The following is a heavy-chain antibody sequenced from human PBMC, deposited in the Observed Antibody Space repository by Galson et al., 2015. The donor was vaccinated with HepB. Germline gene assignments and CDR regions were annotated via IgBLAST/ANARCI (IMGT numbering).Heavy chain of an antibody. CDR2: ISYDGSNK. J-gene: IGHJ2*01. V-gene: IGHV3-30*18. CDR3: AKARVVTARDWYFDL. CDR1: GFTFSSYG. Sequence: SLRLSCAASGFTFSSYGMHWVRQAPGKGLEWVAVISYDGSNKYYADSVKGRFTISRDNSKNTLYLQMNSLRAEDTAVYYCAKARVVTARDWYFDLWGRGTLVTVSS. D-gene: IGHD2-21*02.